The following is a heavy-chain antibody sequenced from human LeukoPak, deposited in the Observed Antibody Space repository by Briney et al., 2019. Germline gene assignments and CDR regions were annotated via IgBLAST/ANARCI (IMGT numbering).Heavy chain of an antibody. CDR2: ISSSGSTI. J-gene: IGHJ4*02. Sequence: GGSLRLSCAASGFTFSSYEMNWVRQAPGKGLEWVSYISSSGSTIYYADSVKGRFTISRDNAKNSLYLQMNSLRAEDTAVYYCARLPRDIVVVVAATDHRDYWGQGTLVTVSS. D-gene: IGHD2-15*01. CDR1: GFTFSSYE. V-gene: IGHV3-48*03. CDR3: ARLPRDIVVVVAATDHRDY.